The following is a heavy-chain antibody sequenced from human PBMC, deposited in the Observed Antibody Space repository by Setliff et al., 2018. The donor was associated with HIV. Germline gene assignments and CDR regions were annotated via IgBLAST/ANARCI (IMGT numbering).Heavy chain of an antibody. CDR1: GYTFTTYG. J-gene: IGHJ6*02. V-gene: IGHV1-18*01. CDR3: ARLGSGWSDSYYYAMDI. CDR2: ISTYSDER. Sequence: GASVKVSCKPSGYTFTTYGLSWVRQAPGQGLEWMGWISTYSDERSYAQNLQGRVTMTTDTSTSRAYMELRSLRSDDTAVYFCARLGSGWSDSYYYAMDIWGQGTTVTVSS. D-gene: IGHD6-19*01.